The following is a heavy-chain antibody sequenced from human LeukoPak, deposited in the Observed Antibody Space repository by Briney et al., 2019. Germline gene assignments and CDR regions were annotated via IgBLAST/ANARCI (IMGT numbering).Heavy chain of an antibody. CDR3: ARMLQDYYYYYMDV. Sequence: SETLSLTCTVSGGSISSGDYYWSWIRQPPGKGLEWIGYIYYSGSTYYNPSLKSRVTISVDTSKNQFSLKLSSVTAADTAVYYCARMLQDYYYYYMDVWGKGTTVTVSS. D-gene: IGHD2-15*01. J-gene: IGHJ6*03. CDR2: IYYSGST. CDR1: GGSISSGDYY. V-gene: IGHV4-30-4*08.